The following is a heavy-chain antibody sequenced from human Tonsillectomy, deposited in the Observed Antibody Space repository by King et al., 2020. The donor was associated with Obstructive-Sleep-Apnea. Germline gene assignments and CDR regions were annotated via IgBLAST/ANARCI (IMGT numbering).Heavy chain of an antibody. CDR1: GGSISSSSFY. CDR2: SYYSGST. Sequence: QLQESGPGLVKPSETLSLTCTVSGGSISSSSFYWGWIRQPPGKGLEWIGGSYYSGSTYYNPSLKSRVTISVDTSKNQFSLKLSSVTAADTAVYYCARQAYGSGSYCDYWGQGTLVTVSS. CDR3: ARQAYGSGSYCDY. J-gene: IGHJ4*02. V-gene: IGHV4-39*07. D-gene: IGHD3-10*01.